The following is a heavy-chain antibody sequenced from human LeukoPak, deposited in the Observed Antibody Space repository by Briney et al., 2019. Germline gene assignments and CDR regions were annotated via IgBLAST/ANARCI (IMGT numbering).Heavy chain of an antibody. CDR1: GLTFRSYT. CDR2: ISGTSSHI. CDR3: ARSVIVADTTRGFDY. V-gene: IGHV3-21*01. J-gene: IGHJ4*02. Sequence: GKSLRLSCAASGLTFRSYTMNWVRQAPGKGLEWASIISGTSSHIFDADSVKGRFTISRDNAKNSLYLQMNSLRAEDTAVYYCARSVIVADTTRGFDYWGQGILVTVSS. D-gene: IGHD2/OR15-2a*01.